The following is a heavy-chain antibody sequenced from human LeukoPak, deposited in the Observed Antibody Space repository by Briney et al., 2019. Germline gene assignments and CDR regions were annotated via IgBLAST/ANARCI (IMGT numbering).Heavy chain of an antibody. CDR3: ARAPWGRRETIRDVVVPAAKGDYYYYMDV. CDR1: GYSFTSYW. J-gene: IGHJ6*03. V-gene: IGHV5-51*01. D-gene: IGHD2-2*01. CDR2: IYPGDSDT. Sequence: GESLKISCKGSGYSFTSYWIGWVRQMPGKGLEWMGIIYPGDSDTRYSPSFQGQVTISADKSISTAYLQWSSPKASDTAMYYCARAPWGRRETIRDVVVPAAKGDYYYYMDVWGKGTTVTVSS.